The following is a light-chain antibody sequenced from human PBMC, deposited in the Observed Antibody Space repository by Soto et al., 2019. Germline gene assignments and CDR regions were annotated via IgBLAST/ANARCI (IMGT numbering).Light chain of an antibody. V-gene: IGKV4-1*01. CDR1: QTVLYSSNNKNY. CDR2: WAS. J-gene: IGKJ2*01. Sequence: DIVMTQSPGSLAVSLGERATINCKSSQTVLYSSNNKNYLAWYQQKPGQPPKLLIYWASTRESGVPDRFSGSGSGTDFTLTINNLQAEDVALYYCHQYYLTPYTFGQGTKLELK. CDR3: HQYYLTPYT.